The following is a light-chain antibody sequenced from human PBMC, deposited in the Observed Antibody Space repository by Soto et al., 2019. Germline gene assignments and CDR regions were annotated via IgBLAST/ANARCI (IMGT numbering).Light chain of an antibody. J-gene: IGLJ1*01. CDR3: SSYAGSNYV. Sequence: SVLTQPPSASGSPGQSVTISCTGTSSDVGGYNYVSWDQQRPGKAPKLISYEVSKRPSGVPDRFSGSKSGNTASLTVSGLQAEDEADYDCSSYAGSNYVLGTGTKVTVL. V-gene: IGLV2-8*01. CDR1: SSDVGGYNY. CDR2: EVS.